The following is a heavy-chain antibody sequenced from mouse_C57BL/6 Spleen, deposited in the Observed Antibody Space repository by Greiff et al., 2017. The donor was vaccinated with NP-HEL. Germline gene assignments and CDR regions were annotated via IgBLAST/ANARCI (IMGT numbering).Heavy chain of an antibody. D-gene: IGHD1-1*01. CDR1: GYTFTSYW. CDR3: ARLNIQRYPVDD. CDR2: IYPGSGST. J-gene: IGHJ2*01. V-gene: IGHV1-55*01. Sequence: QVQLQQPGAELVKPGASVKMSCKASGYTFTSYWITWVKQSPGQGLEWIGDIYPGSGSTNYNEKFKSKATLTVDTSSSTASMQLSSLTSEDSAVYYCARLNIQRYPVDDWGQGTTLTVSS.